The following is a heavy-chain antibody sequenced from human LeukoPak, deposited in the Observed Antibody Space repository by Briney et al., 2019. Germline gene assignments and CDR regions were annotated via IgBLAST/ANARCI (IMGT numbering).Heavy chain of an antibody. D-gene: IGHD2-2*01. CDR1: GYTFTGYY. V-gene: IGHV1-2*02. J-gene: IGHJ4*02. CDR3: ARTYCSTTSCIYGNYFDY. Sequence: ASVKVSCKASGYTFTGYYMHWVRQAPGQGPEWMGWISPNSGGTNYAQKFQGRVTMTRDTSISTVYMELSRLRSDDAAVYYCARTYCSTTSCIYGNYFDYWGQGTLVTVSS. CDR2: ISPNSGGT.